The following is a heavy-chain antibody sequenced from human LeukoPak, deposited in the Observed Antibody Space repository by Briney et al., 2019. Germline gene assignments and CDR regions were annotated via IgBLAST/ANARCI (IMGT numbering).Heavy chain of an antibody. Sequence: AASVKVSCKASGYTFTSYDINWVRQAIGQGLEWMGWMNPNSGNTGYAQKFQGRVTMTRNTSISTAYMELSSLRSEDTAVYYCARDGSSSSSGHYWGQGTLVTVSS. CDR1: GYTFTSYD. J-gene: IGHJ4*02. CDR2: MNPNSGNT. D-gene: IGHD6-6*01. CDR3: ARDGSSSSSGHY. V-gene: IGHV1-8*01.